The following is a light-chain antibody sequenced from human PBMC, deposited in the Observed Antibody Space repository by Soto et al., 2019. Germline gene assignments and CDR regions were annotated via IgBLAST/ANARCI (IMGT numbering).Light chain of an antibody. CDR1: SSDVGSYDL. CDR3: SSYAGGSTYVV. CDR2: EVS. V-gene: IGLV2-23*02. J-gene: IGLJ2*01. Sequence: QSAPTQPASVSGSPGQSITISCTGTSSDVGSYDLVSWYQQHPDKAPKLMIYEVSKRPSGVSNRFSGSKSGNTASLTISGLQAEDESDYYCSSYAGGSTYVVFGGGTKVTVL.